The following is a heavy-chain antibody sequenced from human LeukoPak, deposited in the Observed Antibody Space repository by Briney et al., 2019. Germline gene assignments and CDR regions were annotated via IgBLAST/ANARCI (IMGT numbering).Heavy chain of an antibody. Sequence: SETLSLTCTVSGGSISSGNYYWRWIRQPAGKGLEWIGRIYTSGSTNYNPSLKSRVTISVDTSKNQFSLKLSSVTAAATALYYCARDMDLRRGSWSYYRVWGQGTLVTVSS. CDR2: IYTSGST. CDR3: ARDMDLRRGSWSYYRV. D-gene: IGHD3-10*01. J-gene: IGHJ1*01. CDR1: GGSISSGNYY. V-gene: IGHV4-61*02.